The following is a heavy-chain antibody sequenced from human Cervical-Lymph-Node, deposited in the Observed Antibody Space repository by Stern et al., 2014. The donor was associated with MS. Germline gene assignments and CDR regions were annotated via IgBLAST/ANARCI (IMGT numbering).Heavy chain of an antibody. D-gene: IGHD1-26*01. V-gene: IGHV2-5*02. CDR3: AHRSTSVAGAWAS. Sequence: QLTLKESGPTLVKPTQTLTLTCDFSGFSLTPSGVGVGWILQPPGKALEWLALLYWDDEKRYSPSLKNRLSIITDTAKNQVVLTMTNMDPVDTGTYYCAHRSTSVAGAWASWGQGILVVVSS. CDR1: GFSLTPSGVG. J-gene: IGHJ5*02. CDR2: LYWDDEK.